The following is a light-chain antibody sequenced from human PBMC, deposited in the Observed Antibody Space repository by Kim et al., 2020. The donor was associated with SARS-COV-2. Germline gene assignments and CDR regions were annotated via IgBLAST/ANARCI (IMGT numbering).Light chain of an antibody. V-gene: IGLV3-21*04. CDR2: YDS. J-gene: IGLJ2*01. Sequence: SYELTQPPSVSVAPGQTARVSCGGNSIGSKSVHWYQQKSGQAPVLVIYYDSDRPSGIPERFSGSNSANTATLTISRVEAGDEADYYCQVWDSTSDHRVVFGGGTQLTVL. CDR1: SIGSKS. CDR3: QVWDSTSDHRVV.